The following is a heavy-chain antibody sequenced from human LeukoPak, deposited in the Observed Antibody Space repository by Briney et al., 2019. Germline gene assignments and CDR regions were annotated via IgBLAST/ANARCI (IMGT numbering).Heavy chain of an antibody. D-gene: IGHD6-19*01. CDR3: ARDRTSGWNYFDY. Sequence: SETLSLTCTVSGSSISSYYWSWIRQPAGKGLEWIGRMSSSGGTSYNPSLKSRVTTSLDTSKNQFSLRLSSVTAADTAVYFCARDRTSGWNYFDYWGQGTLVTVSS. CDR1: GSSISSYY. CDR2: MSSSGGT. V-gene: IGHV4-4*07. J-gene: IGHJ4*02.